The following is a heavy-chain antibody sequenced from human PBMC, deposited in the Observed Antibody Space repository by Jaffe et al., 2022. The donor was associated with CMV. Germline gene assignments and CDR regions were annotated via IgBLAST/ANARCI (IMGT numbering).Heavy chain of an antibody. Sequence: EVQLVESGGGLVQPGRSLRLSCAASGFTFGDFAMHWVRQTPGKGLEWVSGISWNSVYLGYADPVKGRFTISRDNAKNSLYLQMNSLRPDDTAFYYCASGTWGGPNPFDYWGQGTLVTVSS. CDR1: GFTFGDFA. V-gene: IGHV3-9*01. D-gene: IGHD3-3*01. CDR3: ASGTWGGPNPFDY. J-gene: IGHJ4*02. CDR2: ISWNSVYL.